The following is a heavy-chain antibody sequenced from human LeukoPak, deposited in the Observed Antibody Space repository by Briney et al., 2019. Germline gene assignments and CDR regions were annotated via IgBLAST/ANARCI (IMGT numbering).Heavy chain of an antibody. V-gene: IGHV4-61*02. CDR2: IYTSGST. CDR1: GGSISSGSYY. J-gene: IGHJ5*02. Sequence: KPSQTLSLTCTVSGGSISSGSYYWSWIRQPAGKGLEWIGRIYTSGSTNYNPSLKSRVSISVDTSKNQFSLKLSSVTAADTAVYYCAREQFYDFWSGPKYNWFDPWGQGTLVTVSS. CDR3: AREQFYDFWSGPKYNWFDP. D-gene: IGHD3-3*01.